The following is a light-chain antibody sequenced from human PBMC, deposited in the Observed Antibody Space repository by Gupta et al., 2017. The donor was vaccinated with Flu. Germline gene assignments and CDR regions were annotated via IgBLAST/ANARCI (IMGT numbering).Light chain of an antibody. CDR2: GAS. V-gene: IGKV3-20*01. J-gene: IGKJ1*01. Sequence: GGTNLYGRARQSVSNYLAWYQQRPGQAPRLLIYGASSRATGIPDRFSGSGSGTDFTLTISRLEPEDFAMYYCQQYGSSPPWTFGQGTKVDIK. CDR3: QQYGSSPPWT. CDR1: QSVSNY.